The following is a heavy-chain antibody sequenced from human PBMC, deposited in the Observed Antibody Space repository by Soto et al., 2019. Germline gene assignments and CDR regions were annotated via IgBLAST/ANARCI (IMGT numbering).Heavy chain of an antibody. J-gene: IGHJ3*02. V-gene: IGHV1-3*01. CDR1: GYTFTSYA. CDR3: AREQSGEIMTMTDAFDI. D-gene: IGHD3-16*01. CDR2: INAGNGHT. Sequence: ASVKVSCKASGYTFTSYAIHWVRQAPGQRLEWMGWINAGNGHTQYSQRFQGRVTITRDTSANIAYTEVSSLRSEDTALYYCAREQSGEIMTMTDAFDIWGQGTMVTVSS.